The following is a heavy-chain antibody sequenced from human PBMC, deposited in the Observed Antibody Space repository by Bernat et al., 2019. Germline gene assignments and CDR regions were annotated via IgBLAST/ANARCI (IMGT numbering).Heavy chain of an antibody. J-gene: IGHJ6*02. CDR3: VGCIGAAGTAFYYYGMDD. D-gene: IGHD6-13*01. Sequence: QVQLVQSGAEVKKPGSSVKVSCKASGGTFSSYTISWVRQAPGQGLEWMGRIIPIIGIANYAQKFQGRVTITADKSTSTAYMELSSLRSEDTAVYYCVGCIGAAGTAFYYYGMDDWGQGTTVTVSS. CDR1: GGTFSSYT. V-gene: IGHV1-69*02. CDR2: IIPIIGIA.